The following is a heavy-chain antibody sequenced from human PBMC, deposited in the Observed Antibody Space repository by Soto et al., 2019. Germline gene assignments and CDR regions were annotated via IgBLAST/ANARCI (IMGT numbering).Heavy chain of an antibody. Sequence: ESGGGVVQPGRSLRLSCAASGFTFSSYAMHWVRQAPGKGLEWVAVISYDGSNKYYADSVKGRFTISRDNSKNTLYLQMNSLRAEDTAVYYCATTEGFGELSPGDYWGQGTLVTVSS. CDR3: ATTEGFGELSPGDY. D-gene: IGHD3-10*01. V-gene: IGHV3-30-3*01. J-gene: IGHJ4*02. CDR2: ISYDGSNK. CDR1: GFTFSSYA.